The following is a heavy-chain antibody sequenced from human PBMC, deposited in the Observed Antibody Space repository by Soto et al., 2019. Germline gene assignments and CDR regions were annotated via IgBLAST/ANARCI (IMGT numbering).Heavy chain of an antibody. D-gene: IGHD6-6*01. CDR3: ARAPKVRGSSQTRTDF. Sequence: SETLSLTCSIYSGSFSGYYWSWIRQPPGKGLEWIGEISQSGHTNYSPSLKSRVSISIDTSKNQFSLNLASVSAADTAVYYCARAPKVRGSSQTRTDFWGQGTLVTVSS. CDR2: ISQSGHT. V-gene: IGHV4-34*01. J-gene: IGHJ4*02. CDR1: SGSFSGYY.